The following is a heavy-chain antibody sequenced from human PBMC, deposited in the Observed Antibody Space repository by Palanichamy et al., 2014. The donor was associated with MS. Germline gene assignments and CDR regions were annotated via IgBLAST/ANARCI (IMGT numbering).Heavy chain of an antibody. CDR3: ARGAAIVGTRLFDY. CDR2: IKQDGSEE. Sequence: EVQLVESGGGLVQPGGSLRLSCTASGFTLSSYWMNWVRQAPGKGLEWVASIKQDGSEEYYMDSMKGRFTISRDNAKNSLYLQMNSLRAEDTAVYYCARGAAIVGTRLFDYWGQGTLVTVSS. V-gene: IGHV3-7*03. D-gene: IGHD1-26*01. J-gene: IGHJ4*02. CDR1: GFTLSSYW.